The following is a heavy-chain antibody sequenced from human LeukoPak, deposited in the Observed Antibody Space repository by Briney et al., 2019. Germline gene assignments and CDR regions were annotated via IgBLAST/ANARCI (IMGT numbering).Heavy chain of an antibody. Sequence: ASVKVSCKASGYTFTGYYMHWVRQAPGQGLEWMGWINPNSGGTNYAQKFQGRVTMTRDTSISTAYMELSRLRSDDTAVYYCAKPLLDGYGDPLFGYWGQGTLVTVSS. CDR3: AKPLLDGYGDPLFGY. CDR2: INPNSGGT. J-gene: IGHJ4*02. V-gene: IGHV1-2*02. CDR1: GYTFTGYY. D-gene: IGHD4-17*01.